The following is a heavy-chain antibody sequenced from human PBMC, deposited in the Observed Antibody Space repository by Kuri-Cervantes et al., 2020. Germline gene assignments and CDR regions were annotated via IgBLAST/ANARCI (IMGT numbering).Heavy chain of an antibody. CDR3: AMGTMIVGSDVAAFDI. V-gene: IGHV1-69*05. CDR1: GGTLSSYA. Sequence: SVKVSCKASGGTLSSYAITWVRQAPGQGLEWMGGIIPLFGTPNYAQKFQGRVTITRDEFTSTAYMELSSLRSEDTAVYYCAMGTMIVGSDVAAFDIWGQGTMVTVSS. D-gene: IGHD3-22*01. J-gene: IGHJ3*02. CDR2: IIPLFGTP.